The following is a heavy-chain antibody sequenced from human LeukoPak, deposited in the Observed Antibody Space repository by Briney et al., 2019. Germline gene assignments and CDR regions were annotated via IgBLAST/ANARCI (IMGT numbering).Heavy chain of an antibody. V-gene: IGHV4-59*01. CDR1: GGSISTYY. Sequence: SETLSLTCTVSGGSISTYYWNWIRQPPGKGLEWIGYIYHSGSTNHNPSLQSRVTISVDTSKNQFSLNLNSVTAADTAVYYCARGGAARLHFQNWGQGTLVTVSS. J-gene: IGHJ1*01. D-gene: IGHD6-6*01. CDR3: ARGGAARLHFQN. CDR2: IYHSGST.